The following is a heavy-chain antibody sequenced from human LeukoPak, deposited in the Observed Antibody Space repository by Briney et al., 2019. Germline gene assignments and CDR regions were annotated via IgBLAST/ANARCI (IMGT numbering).Heavy chain of an antibody. CDR3: AKDRGY. CDR2: ISNSGDTT. V-gene: IGHV3-23*01. Sequence: GGSLRLSCAASGLTFSTYPMTWVRQAPGKGLEWVSAISNSGDTTYYADSVKGRFTISRDNSKNTLYLQLNSLRAEDAAVYYCAKDRGYWGQGTLVTVSS. J-gene: IGHJ4*02. CDR1: GLTFSTYP.